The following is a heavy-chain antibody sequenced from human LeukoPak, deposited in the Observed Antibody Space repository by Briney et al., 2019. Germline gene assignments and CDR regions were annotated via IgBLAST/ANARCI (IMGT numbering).Heavy chain of an antibody. D-gene: IGHD6-13*01. CDR2: IYPGDSNT. CDR1: GYSFTSYW. J-gene: IGHJ4*02. V-gene: IGHV5-51*01. Sequence: GESLKISCKGSGYSFTSYWIGWVRQMPGKGLEWMGIIYPGDSNTTYSPSFQGQVSISADKSSSTAYLQWTSLQASDTAMYYCARPGKRGSWYVYYWGQGTLVTVSS. CDR3: ARPGKRGSWYVYY.